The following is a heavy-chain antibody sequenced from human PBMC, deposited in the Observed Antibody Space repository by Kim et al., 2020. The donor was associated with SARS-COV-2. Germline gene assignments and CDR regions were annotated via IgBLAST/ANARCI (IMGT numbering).Heavy chain of an antibody. V-gene: IGHV3-30*14. CDR1: GFTLSSYA. D-gene: IGHD3-10*01. CDR3: ARAAKILWFGASNEQPSDY. J-gene: IGHJ4*02. Sequence: GGSLRLSCAASGFTLSSYAMHWVRQAPGKGLEWVAVMSFDGSNKYYADSVKGRFTFSRDNSKNTLYLQMNSLRAEDTAVYYCARAAKILWFGASNEQPSDYWGQGTLVTVSS. CDR2: MSFDGSNK.